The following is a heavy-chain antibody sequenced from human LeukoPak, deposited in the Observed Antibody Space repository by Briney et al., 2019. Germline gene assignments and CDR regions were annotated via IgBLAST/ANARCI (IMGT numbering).Heavy chain of an antibody. Sequence: SETLSLTCTVSGDSISSSSYYWGWIRQPPGKGLEWIGSIYYSGSTYYNPSLKSRLTISIDTSKNQFSLRLGSMTASDTAVYYCVRRLYSSSSLDYWGQGTLVTVSS. J-gene: IGHJ4*02. CDR3: VRRLYSSSSLDY. CDR1: GDSISSSSYY. CDR2: IYYSGST. D-gene: IGHD6-6*01. V-gene: IGHV4-39*01.